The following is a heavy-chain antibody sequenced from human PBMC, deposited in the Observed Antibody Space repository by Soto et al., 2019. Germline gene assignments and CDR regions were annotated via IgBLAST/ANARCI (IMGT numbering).Heavy chain of an antibody. CDR2: IRSKANSYAT. J-gene: IGHJ4*02. CDR3: TRRHCISTSCPLVL. CDR1: GFTFSGSA. D-gene: IGHD2-2*01. Sequence: GGSLRLSCAASGFTFSGSAMHWVRQASGKGLEWVGRIRSKANSYATAYAASVKGRFTISRDDSKNTAYLQMNSLKTEDTAVYYCTRRHCISTSCPLVLWGQGTLVTVSS. V-gene: IGHV3-73*01.